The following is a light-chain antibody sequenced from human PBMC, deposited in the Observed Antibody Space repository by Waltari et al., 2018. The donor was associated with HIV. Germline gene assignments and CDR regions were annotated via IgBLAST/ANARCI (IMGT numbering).Light chain of an antibody. V-gene: IGLV4-69*01. J-gene: IGLJ3*02. CDR2: VNSDGSH. CDR1: SGHSRYA. Sequence: QLVLTQSPSASAFLAASVKFTCTLSSGHSRYAIAWPQQQPGKGPRYLMEVNSDGSHDKGDGISDRFSGSTSGAERYLTISSLQSEDEADYYCQTWGTGFQGVFGGGTKLTVL. CDR3: QTWGTGFQGV.